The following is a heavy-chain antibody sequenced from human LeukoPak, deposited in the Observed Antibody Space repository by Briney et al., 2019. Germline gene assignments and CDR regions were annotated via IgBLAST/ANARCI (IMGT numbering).Heavy chain of an antibody. CDR3: ARGRKYYDSSGYPYYFDY. D-gene: IGHD3-22*01. Sequence: SQTLSLTCTVSGGSISSGDYYWSWIRQPPGKGLEWIGYIYYSGSTNYNPSLKSRVTISVDTSKNQFSLKLSSVTAADTAVYYCARGRKYYDSSGYPYYFDYWGQGTLVTVSS. J-gene: IGHJ4*02. CDR2: IYYSGST. CDR1: GGSISSGDYY. V-gene: IGHV4-30-4*01.